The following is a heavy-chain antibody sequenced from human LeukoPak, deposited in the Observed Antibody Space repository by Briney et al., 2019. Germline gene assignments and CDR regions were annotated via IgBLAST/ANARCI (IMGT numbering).Heavy chain of an antibody. Sequence: PSETLSLTCTVSASSTSSHSWGWIRQPPGKGLEWIGYDSNNGNINYNPALKSRVPISVDTSKRQFSLKLSSVTAADTALYYCARDNWGSLDYWGQGILVTVSS. D-gene: IGHD7-27*01. CDR2: DSNNGNI. J-gene: IGHJ4*02. CDR3: ARDNWGSLDY. V-gene: IGHV4-59*11. CDR1: ASSTSSHS.